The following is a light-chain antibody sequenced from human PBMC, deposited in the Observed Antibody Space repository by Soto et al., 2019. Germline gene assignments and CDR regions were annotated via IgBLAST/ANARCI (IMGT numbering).Light chain of an antibody. CDR3: CSYAGSSTYYV. V-gene: IGLV2-23*02. Sequence: QSAVTQAGSVSGSPGQSIPISCTGTSSDVGSYNLVSWYQQHPGKAPKLMIYEVSKRPSGVSNRFSGSKSGNTASLTISGLQAEDEADYYCCSYAGSSTYYVFGTGTKVTVL. CDR2: EVS. CDR1: SSDVGSYNL. J-gene: IGLJ1*01.